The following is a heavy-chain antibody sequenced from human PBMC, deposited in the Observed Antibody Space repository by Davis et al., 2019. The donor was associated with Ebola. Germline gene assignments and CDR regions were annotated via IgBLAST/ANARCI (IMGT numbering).Heavy chain of an antibody. J-gene: IGHJ4*02. CDR3: ARDAFSLSRYDTEDH. CDR2: ISSSGRII. V-gene: IGHV3-48*03. CDR1: GFTLSRYE. D-gene: IGHD3-9*01. Sequence: GGSLRLSCAASGFTLSRYEMIWVRQAPGKGLEWVSYISSSGRIIYYAESVKGRFTISRDNARDSLYLQMDSLRVEDTAIYYCARDAFSLSRYDTEDHWGQGTLVTVSS.